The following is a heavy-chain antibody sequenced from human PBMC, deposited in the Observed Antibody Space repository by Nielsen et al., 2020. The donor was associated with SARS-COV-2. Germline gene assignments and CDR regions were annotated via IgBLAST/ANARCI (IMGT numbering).Heavy chain of an antibody. Sequence: GESLKISCAASGFTFSSYSMNWVRQAPGKGLEWVSAISGSGGSTYYADSVKGRFTISRDNSKNTLYLQMNSLRAEDTAVYYCAKDAAKRVFGNTGYYYYMDVWGKGTTVTVSS. D-gene: IGHD6-25*01. CDR1: GFTFSSYS. CDR2: ISGSGGST. V-gene: IGHV3-23*01. J-gene: IGHJ6*03. CDR3: AKDAAKRVFGNTGYYYYMDV.